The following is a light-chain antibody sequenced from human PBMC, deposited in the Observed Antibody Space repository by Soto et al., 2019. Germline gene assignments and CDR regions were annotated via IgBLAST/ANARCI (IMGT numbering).Light chain of an antibody. V-gene: IGKV3-15*01. CDR3: QHYNDRPPWT. CDR2: GAS. CDR1: QSINTN. Sequence: IVMTQSPATLSVSPGERATRSCRASQSINTNLAWFQQKPGRAPRLLIFGASTRATDIPARFSGSGSGTEFTLTISTLQSEDFAVYYCQHYNDRPPWTFGQGTKVEIK. J-gene: IGKJ1*01.